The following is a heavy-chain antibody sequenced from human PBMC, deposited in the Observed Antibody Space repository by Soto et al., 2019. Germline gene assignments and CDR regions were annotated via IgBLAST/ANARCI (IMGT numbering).Heavy chain of an antibody. D-gene: IGHD3-9*01. J-gene: IGHJ6*02. CDR3: ARRKVTYYDILTGSREGMDV. V-gene: IGHV3-48*02. CDR2: ISSSSSTI. CDR1: GFTFSSYS. Sequence: GGSLRLSCAASGFTFSSYSMNWVRQAPGKGLEWVSYISSSSSTIYYADSVKGRFTISRDNAKNSLYLQMNSLRDEDTAVYYCARRKVTYYDILTGSREGMDVWGQGTTVTVSS.